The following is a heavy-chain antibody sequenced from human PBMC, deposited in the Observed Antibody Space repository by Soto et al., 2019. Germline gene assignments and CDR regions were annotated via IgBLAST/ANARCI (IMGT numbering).Heavy chain of an antibody. CDR1: GFTFSSYS. CDR3: ARELEYDILTGWLNDAFDI. D-gene: IGHD3-9*01. CDR2: ISSSSSTI. Sequence: GGSLRLSCAASGFTFSSYSMNWVRQAPWKGLEWVSYISSSSSTIYYADSVKGRFTISRDNAKNSLYLQMNSLRAEDTAVYYCARELEYDILTGWLNDAFDIWGQGTMVTVSS. V-gene: IGHV3-48*01. J-gene: IGHJ3*02.